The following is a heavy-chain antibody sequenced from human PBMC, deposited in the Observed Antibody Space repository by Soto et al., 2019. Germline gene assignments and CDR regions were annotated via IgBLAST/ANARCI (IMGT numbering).Heavy chain of an antibody. Sequence: GGSLRLSCAASGFTFSSYAMSWVRQAPGKGLEWVSAISGSGGSTYYADSVKGRFTISRDNSKNPLYLQMNILRAEDTAVYYCAKDQGSFKPDIVATIYAFDIWGQGTMVTVSS. V-gene: IGHV3-23*01. J-gene: IGHJ3*02. CDR2: ISGSGGST. CDR3: AKDQGSFKPDIVATIYAFDI. CDR1: GFTFSSYA. D-gene: IGHD5-12*01.